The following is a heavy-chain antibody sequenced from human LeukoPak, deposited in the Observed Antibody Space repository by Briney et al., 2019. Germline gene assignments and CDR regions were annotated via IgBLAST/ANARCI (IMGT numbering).Heavy chain of an antibody. Sequence: TGGSLRLSCAASGFTFSSYSMNRVRQAPGKGLEWVSSISSSSSYIYYADSVKGRFTISRGNSNNTLYLQIDSLRPEDTAMYFCTRDRRYYFDYWGQGTLVTVSS. V-gene: IGHV3-21*01. CDR1: GFTFSSYS. J-gene: IGHJ4*02. CDR2: ISSSSSYI. CDR3: TRDRRYYFDY.